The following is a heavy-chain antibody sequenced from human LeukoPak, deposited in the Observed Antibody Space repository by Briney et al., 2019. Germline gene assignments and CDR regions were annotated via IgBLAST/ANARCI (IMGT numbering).Heavy chain of an antibody. Sequence: SETLSLTCTVSGGSISSSSYYWGWSRQPPGKGLEWIGSIYYSGSTYYNPSLKSRVTISVDTSKNQFSLKLSSVTAADTAVYYCARRFAAGPIYYFDYWGQGTLVTVSS. J-gene: IGHJ4*02. V-gene: IGHV4-39*07. CDR3: ARRFAAGPIYYFDY. CDR2: IYYSGST. D-gene: IGHD6-13*01. CDR1: GGSISSSSYY.